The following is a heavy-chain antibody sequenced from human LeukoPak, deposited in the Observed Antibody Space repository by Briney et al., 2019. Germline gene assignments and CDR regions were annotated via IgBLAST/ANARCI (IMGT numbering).Heavy chain of an antibody. CDR1: GFTVSSNY. V-gene: IGHV3-53*01. D-gene: IGHD3-16*01. CDR3: ARGGGIDAFDI. Sequence: PGRSLRLACAASGFTVSSNYMSWVRQAPGMGLEWVSVLYSGGRTYYADSVKGRLTISRDNSKNSLYFQMNSLRAEDTSVYYCARGGGIDAFDIWGQGTMVTVAS. CDR2: LYSGGRT. J-gene: IGHJ3*02.